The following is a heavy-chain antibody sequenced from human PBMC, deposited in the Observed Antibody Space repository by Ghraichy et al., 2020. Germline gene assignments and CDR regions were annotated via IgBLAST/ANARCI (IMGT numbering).Heavy chain of an antibody. CDR1: GFTISSHY. CDR3: ARESSFAYSGFDY. V-gene: IGHV3-7*03. D-gene: IGHD5-12*01. CDR2: IKQDGSDK. Sequence: GGSLRLSCAASGFTISSHYMTWVRQAPGKGLEWVANIKQDGSDKFYVDSVKGQFTISRDNAKNSLFLQMNSLRAEDTAVYYCARESSFAYSGFDYWGRGTLVTVSS. J-gene: IGHJ4*02.